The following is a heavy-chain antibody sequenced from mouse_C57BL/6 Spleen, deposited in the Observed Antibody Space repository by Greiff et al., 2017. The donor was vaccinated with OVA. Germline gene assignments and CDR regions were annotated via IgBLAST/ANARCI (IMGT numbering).Heavy chain of an antibody. CDR2: INPGSGGT. J-gene: IGHJ4*01. CDR1: GYAFTNYL. V-gene: IGHV1-54*01. D-gene: IGHD1-1*02. Sequence: VQLQQSGAELVRPGTSVKVSCKASGYAFTNYLIEWVKQRPGQGLEWIGAINPGSGGTNYNEKFKGKATLTADKSSSTAYMQLSSLTSEDSAVYFCARSEMVGYAMDYWGQGTSVTVSS. CDR3: ARSEMVGYAMDY.